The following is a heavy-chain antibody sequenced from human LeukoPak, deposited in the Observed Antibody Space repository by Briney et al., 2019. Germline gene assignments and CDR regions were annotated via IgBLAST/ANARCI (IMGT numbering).Heavy chain of an antibody. V-gene: IGHV3-21*01. CDR3: ARDQYYDFWSGYSWFDP. CDR1: GFTFSSYS. Sequence: GGPLRLSCAASGFTFSSYSMNWVRQAPGKGLEWVSSISSSSSYIYYADSVKGRFTISRDNAKNSLYLQMNSLRAEDTAVYYCARDQYYDFWSGYSWFDPWGQGTLVTVSS. J-gene: IGHJ5*02. D-gene: IGHD3-3*01. CDR2: ISSSSSYI.